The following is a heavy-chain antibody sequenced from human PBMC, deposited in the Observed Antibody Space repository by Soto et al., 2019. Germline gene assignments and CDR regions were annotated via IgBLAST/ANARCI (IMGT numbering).Heavy chain of an antibody. CDR2: INANNGNT. V-gene: IGHV1-18*04. D-gene: IGHD4-17*01. J-gene: IGHJ5*02. Sequence: NVYWKAFGYTFTGYYIRRVRHKHGQGLEWMGWINANNGNTNYAQKLQGRVTMTTDTSTSTAYMELRSLRSDDTAVYYCARWTSDDDNGYNWFDPWGQGTLVTVSS. CDR3: ARWTSDDDNGYNWFDP. CDR1: GYTFTGYY.